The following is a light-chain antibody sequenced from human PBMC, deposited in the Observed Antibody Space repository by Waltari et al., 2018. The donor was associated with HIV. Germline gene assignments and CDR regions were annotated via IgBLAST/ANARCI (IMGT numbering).Light chain of an antibody. Sequence: DIVMTQSPDSLAVSLGERATINNKNCLAWYQQKPGQPPRLLIYWASTRESGVPDRFSGSGSGTGFTLTISSLQAEDVAVYYCQQYYSTPYTFGQGTKLEIK. V-gene: IGKV4-1*01. J-gene: IGKJ2*01. CDR2: WAS. CDR3: QQYYSTPYT. CDR1: KNC.